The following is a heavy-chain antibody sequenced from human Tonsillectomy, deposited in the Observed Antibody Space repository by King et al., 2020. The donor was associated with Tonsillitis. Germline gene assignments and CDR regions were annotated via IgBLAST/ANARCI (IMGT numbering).Heavy chain of an antibody. CDR3: VRAHRYCHGSTCFIPYYYYMDV. J-gene: IGHJ6*03. V-gene: IGHV3-13*01. CDR2: LWPGGDT. D-gene: IGHD2-15*01. CDR1: GFIFSNYD. Sequence: VQLVESGGVLVQPGGSLRLSCAASGFIFSNYDMHWVRQATGKGLEWVSTLWPGGDTFYPASVKGRFTISRENAKNSLYLQMNSLRAGDTAVYYCVRAHRYCHGSTCFIPYYYYMDVWGKGTTVTVSS.